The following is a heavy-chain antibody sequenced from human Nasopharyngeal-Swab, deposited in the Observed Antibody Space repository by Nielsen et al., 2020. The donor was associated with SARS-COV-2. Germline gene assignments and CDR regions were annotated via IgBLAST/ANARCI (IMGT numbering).Heavy chain of an antibody. V-gene: IGHV7-4-1*02. CDR3: ARDPMWYGDYSFDY. D-gene: IGHD4-17*01. CDR1: GYTFTSYA. CDR2: INTNTGNP. J-gene: IGHJ4*02. Sequence: ASVKVSCKASGYTFTSYAMNWVRQAPGQGLEWMGWINTNTGNPTYAQGFTGQFVFSLDTSVSTAYLQISSLKAEDTAVYYCARDPMWYGDYSFDYWGQGTLVTVSS.